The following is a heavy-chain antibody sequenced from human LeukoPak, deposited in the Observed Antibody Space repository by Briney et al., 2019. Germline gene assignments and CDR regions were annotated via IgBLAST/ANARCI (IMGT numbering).Heavy chain of an antibody. J-gene: IGHJ4*02. CDR3: ARDGGYYGSGSYDY. CDR1: GFTFSSYW. CDR2: IYSGGST. D-gene: IGHD3-10*01. Sequence: PGGSLRLSCAASGFTFSSYWMHWVRQAPGKGLEWVSVIYSGGSTYYADSVKGRFTISRDNSKNTLYLQMNSLRAEDTAVYYCARDGGYYGSGSYDYWGQGTLVTVSS. V-gene: IGHV3-53*01.